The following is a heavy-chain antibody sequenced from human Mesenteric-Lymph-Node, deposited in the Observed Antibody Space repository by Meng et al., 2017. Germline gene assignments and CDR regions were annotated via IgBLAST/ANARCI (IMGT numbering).Heavy chain of an antibody. J-gene: IGHJ4*02. CDR1: GFTFSSYG. CDR2: IWYDGSKK. V-gene: IGHV3-33*01. D-gene: IGHD5-24*01. Sequence: GESLKISCAASGFTFSSYGMHWVRQAPGKGLEWVAVIWYDGSKKYYADSVKGRFTISRDNSKNTLYLQMNSLRAEDTALFYCARGAATMGRYYFDYWGQGTLVTVSS. CDR3: ARGAATMGRYYFDY.